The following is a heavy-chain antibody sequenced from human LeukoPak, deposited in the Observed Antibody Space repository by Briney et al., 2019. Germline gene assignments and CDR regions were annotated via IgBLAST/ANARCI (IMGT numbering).Heavy chain of an antibody. CDR2: INHSGST. CDR1: GGSFSGYY. CDR3: ARYGSGSYYFGNYYYGMDV. Sequence: SETLSLTCAVYGGSFSGYYWSWIRQPPGKGLEWIGEINHSGSTNYNPSLKSRVTISVDTSKNQFSLKLSSVTAADTAVYYCARYGSGSYYFGNYYYGMDVWDQGTTVTVSS. V-gene: IGHV4-34*01. J-gene: IGHJ6*02. D-gene: IGHD3-10*01.